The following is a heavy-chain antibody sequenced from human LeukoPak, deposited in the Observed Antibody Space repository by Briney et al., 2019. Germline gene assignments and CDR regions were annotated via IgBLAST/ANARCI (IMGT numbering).Heavy chain of an antibody. CDR1: RFTFSHYG. J-gene: IGHJ4*02. D-gene: IGHD3-10*01. CDR2: ISYDGGNK. CDR3: AKDSSSTWFGGDSK. Sequence: PGGSLRLSCAASRFTFSHYGLHWVRQAPCKGLEWVALISYDGGNKNYADSVRGRFTISRDNSKNTLYLQMNSLRAEDTAVYYCAKDSSSTWFGGDSKWGQGTLVTVSS. V-gene: IGHV3-30*18.